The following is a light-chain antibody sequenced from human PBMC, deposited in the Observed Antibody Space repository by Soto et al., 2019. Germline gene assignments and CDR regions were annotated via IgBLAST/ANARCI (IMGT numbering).Light chain of an antibody. CDR1: SSDVGGYNY. V-gene: IGLV2-14*01. CDR2: DVS. Sequence: QSALTQPASVSGSPGQSITISCTGTSSDVGGYNYVSWYQQHPGKAPKLMIYDVSNRPSGVPNRFSGSKSGNTASLTISGLQAEDEADYYCSSYTSSSHYVFGTGTKVTVL. CDR3: SSYTSSSHYV. J-gene: IGLJ1*01.